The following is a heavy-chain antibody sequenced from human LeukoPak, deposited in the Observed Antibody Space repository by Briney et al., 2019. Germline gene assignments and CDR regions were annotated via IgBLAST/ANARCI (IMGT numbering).Heavy chain of an antibody. Sequence: GASVKVSCKASGGTFSSYAISWVRQAPGQGLEWMGRIIPILGIANYAQKFQGRVMITADKSTSTAYMELSSLRSEDTAVYYCARANSNYFRKDWFDPWGQGTLVTVSS. CDR1: GGTFSSYA. V-gene: IGHV1-69*04. J-gene: IGHJ5*02. CDR2: IIPILGIA. D-gene: IGHD4-4*01. CDR3: ARANSNYFRKDWFDP.